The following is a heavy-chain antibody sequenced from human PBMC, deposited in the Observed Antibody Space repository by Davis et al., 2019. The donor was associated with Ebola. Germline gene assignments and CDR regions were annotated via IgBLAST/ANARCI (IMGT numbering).Heavy chain of an antibody. D-gene: IGHD6-6*01. CDR2: IGYDGSNK. CDR1: GFTFTYHT. Sequence: PGGSRRLSCPASGFTFTYHTRHWVLQTPGKGLEWVAVIGYDGSNKYYADPVKGRFTISRDNSKNTLYQQMNSLRAEDTAVYYCAKARAARPRYYGMDVWGQGTTVTVSS. V-gene: IGHV3-33*06. J-gene: IGHJ6*02. CDR3: AKARAARPRYYGMDV.